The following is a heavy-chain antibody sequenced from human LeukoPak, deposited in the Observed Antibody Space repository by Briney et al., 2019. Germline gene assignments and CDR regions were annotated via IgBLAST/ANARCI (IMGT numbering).Heavy chain of an antibody. CDR1: GFTFSSYA. Sequence: GGSLRLSCAASGFTFSSYAMSWVRQAPGKGLEWVSAISGSGGSTYYADSVKGRFTISRDNSKNTLYLQMNSLRAEDTAVYYCARMGIIAVAGTSRYYYMDVWGKGTTVTVSS. CDR3: ARMGIIAVAGTSRYYYMDV. D-gene: IGHD6-19*01. J-gene: IGHJ6*03. V-gene: IGHV3-23*01. CDR2: ISGSGGST.